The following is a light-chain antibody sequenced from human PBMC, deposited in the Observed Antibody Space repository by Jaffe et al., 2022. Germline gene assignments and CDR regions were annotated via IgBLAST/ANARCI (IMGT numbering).Light chain of an antibody. V-gene: IGLV2-14*03. CDR3: CSYTRSNTWV. J-gene: IGLJ3*02. CDR1: SSDVGGYNH. CDR2: EVS. Sequence: QSALTQPASVSGSPGQSITISCTGTSSDVGGYNHVSWYQQHPGKAPKLMIDEVSRRPSGISDRFSGSKSGNTASLTISGLQAEDEADYYCCSYTRSNTWVFGGGTKLTVL.